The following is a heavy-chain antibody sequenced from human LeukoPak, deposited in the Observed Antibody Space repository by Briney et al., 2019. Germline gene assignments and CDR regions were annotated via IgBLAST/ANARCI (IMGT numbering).Heavy chain of an antibody. J-gene: IGHJ4*02. CDR1: GHIFTGYY. D-gene: IGHD6-13*01. CDR2: INPNGGGT. Sequence: ASVKVSCKTSGHIFTGYYIHWVRQAPGQGLEWMGWINPNGGGTTYGQRFQGRVTMTRDTSISTAYMELSRLRSDDTAVYYCARDGERRTPAAAGNGEVDYWGQGTLVTVSS. CDR3: ARDGERRTPAAAGNGEVDY. V-gene: IGHV1-2*02.